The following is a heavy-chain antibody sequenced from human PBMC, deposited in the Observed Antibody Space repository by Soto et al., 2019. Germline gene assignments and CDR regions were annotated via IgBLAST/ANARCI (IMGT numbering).Heavy chain of an antibody. V-gene: IGHV4-4*02. Sequence: SETLSLTCAVSGGSISSSNWWSWVRQPPGKGLEWIGEIYDSGSTNYNPSLKSRVTISVDKSKNQFSLKLTSVTAADTAVYYCAPWGTIAAPGGLDYWGQGTLVTVSS. D-gene: IGHD6-13*01. CDR3: APWGTIAAPGGLDY. CDR1: GGSISSSNW. J-gene: IGHJ4*02. CDR2: IYDSGST.